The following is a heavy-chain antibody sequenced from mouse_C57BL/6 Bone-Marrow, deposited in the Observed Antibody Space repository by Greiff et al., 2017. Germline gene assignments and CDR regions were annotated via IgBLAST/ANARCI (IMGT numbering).Heavy chain of an antibody. J-gene: IGHJ1*03. V-gene: IGHV1-19*01. Sequence: SGPVLVKPGASVKMFCKASGYTFTDYYMNWVKQSHGKSLEWIGVINPYNGGSSYKQKFKGKATLTVDKSSSPAYMELNSLTSEDSAVYYCARITTVVTDWYFDVWGTGTTVTVSS. CDR3: ARITTVVTDWYFDV. CDR2: INPYNGGS. D-gene: IGHD1-1*01. CDR1: GYTFTDYY.